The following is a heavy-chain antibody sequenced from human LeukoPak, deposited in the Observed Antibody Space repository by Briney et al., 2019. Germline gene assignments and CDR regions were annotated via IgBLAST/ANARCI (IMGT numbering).Heavy chain of an antibody. V-gene: IGHV4-61*01. Sequence: PSETLSLTCTVSGGSVSSGSYYWSWIRQPPGKGLEWIGYIYYSGSTNYNPSLKSRVTISVDTSKNQFSLKLSSVTAADTAVYYCARFPLPYYYDSSGWYSGAFDIWGQGTMVTVSS. J-gene: IGHJ3*02. D-gene: IGHD3-22*01. CDR3: ARFPLPYYYDSSGWYSGAFDI. CDR1: GGSVSSGSYY. CDR2: IYYSGST.